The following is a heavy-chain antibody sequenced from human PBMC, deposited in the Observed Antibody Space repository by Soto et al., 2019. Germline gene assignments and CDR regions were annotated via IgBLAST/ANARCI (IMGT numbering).Heavy chain of an antibody. CDR2: TIPIFGTA. J-gene: IGHJ4*02. V-gene: IGHV1-69*01. CDR3: ATQAAWSGYGHFY. Sequence: QVQLVQSGAEVKKPGSSVKVSCKASGGTFSSLAISWVRQAPGQGLEWMGGTIPIFGTANYAQKFQGRVTITADESTSTAYMELTSLRYEDTAVYYCATQAAWSGYGHFYWGQGTLVTVSS. D-gene: IGHD3-3*01. CDR1: GGTFSSLA.